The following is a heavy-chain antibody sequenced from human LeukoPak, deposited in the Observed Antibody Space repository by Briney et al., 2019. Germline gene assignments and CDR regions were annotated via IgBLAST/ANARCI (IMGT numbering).Heavy chain of an antibody. V-gene: IGHV3-7*01. CDR2: IKHDGSEK. J-gene: IGHJ4*02. D-gene: IGHD2-2*01. Sequence: PGGSLRLSCTASGFTFSNYWMSWVRQAPGKGLEWVANIKHDGSEKYYVDSVKGRFTISRDNAKNSLYLQMNSLTAEDTAVYYCVRDGLCSGTTCYLDSWGQGTLVTVSS. CDR3: VRDGLCSGTTCYLDS. CDR1: GFTFSNYW.